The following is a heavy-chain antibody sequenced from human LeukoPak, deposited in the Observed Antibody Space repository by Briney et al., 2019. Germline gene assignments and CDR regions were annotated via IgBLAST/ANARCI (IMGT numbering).Heavy chain of an antibody. Sequence: GGSLRLSCAVSGFTVSSIYMSWARQAPGKGLEWVSFIYSDGNTYYADSVKGRFTLSRDSSRNTLYLQMNSLRVDDTAVYYCAGDTHSSSWYDHWGQGTLSPSPQ. CDR1: GFTVSSIY. CDR2: IYSDGNT. V-gene: IGHV3-53*01. CDR3: AGDTHSSSWYDH. D-gene: IGHD6-19*01. J-gene: IGHJ5*02.